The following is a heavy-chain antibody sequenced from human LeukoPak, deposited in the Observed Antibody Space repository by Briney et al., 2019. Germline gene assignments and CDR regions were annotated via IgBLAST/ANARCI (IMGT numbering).Heavy chain of an antibody. CDR3: AREWQQLVGTFDP. CDR2: INPSGGST. Sequence: ASVKVSCKASGYTFTSYYMHWVRQAPGQGLEWMGIINPSGGSTSYAQKFQGSVTMTRDTSTSTVYMELSSLRSEDTAVYYCAREWQQLVGTFDPWGQGTLVTVSS. J-gene: IGHJ5*02. D-gene: IGHD6-13*01. V-gene: IGHV1-46*01. CDR1: GYTFTSYY.